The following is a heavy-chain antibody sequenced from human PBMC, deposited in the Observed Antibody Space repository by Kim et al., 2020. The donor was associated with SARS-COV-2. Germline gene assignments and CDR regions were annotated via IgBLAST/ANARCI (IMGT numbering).Heavy chain of an antibody. Sequence: GGSLRLSCAASGFTFSSYSMNWVRQAPGKGLEWVSSISSSSSYIYYADSVKGRFTISRDNAKNSLYLQMNSLRAEDTAVYYCARSHRRRPQTLGYWGQGTLVTVSS. CDR3: ARSHRRRPQTLGY. V-gene: IGHV3-21*01. D-gene: IGHD6-25*01. CDR2: ISSSSSYI. J-gene: IGHJ4*02. CDR1: GFTFSSYS.